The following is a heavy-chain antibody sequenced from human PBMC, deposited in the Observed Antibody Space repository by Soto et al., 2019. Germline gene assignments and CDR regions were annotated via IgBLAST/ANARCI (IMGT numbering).Heavy chain of an antibody. CDR2: ISGSGGST. V-gene: IGHV3-23*01. CDR3: AKEKPDYYDSSGPLGV. Sequence: GGSLRLSCAASGFTFSSYAMSWVRQAPGEGLEWVSAISGSGGSTYYADSVKGRFTISRDNSKNTLYLQMNSLRAEDTAVYYCAKEKPDYYDSSGPLGVWGQGTTVTVSS. J-gene: IGHJ6*02. D-gene: IGHD3-22*01. CDR1: GFTFSSYA.